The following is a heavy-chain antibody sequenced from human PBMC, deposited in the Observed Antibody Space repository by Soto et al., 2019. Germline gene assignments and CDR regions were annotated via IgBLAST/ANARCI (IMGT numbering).Heavy chain of an antibody. CDR1: GGSISSYY. Sequence: PSETLSLTCTVSGGSISSYYWSWIRQPLGKGLEWIGYIYYSGSTNYNPSLKSRVTISVDTSKNQFSLKLSSVTAADTAVYYCARHVNYDFWSGSRPSYYYYYMDVWGKGTTVTVSS. J-gene: IGHJ6*03. V-gene: IGHV4-59*08. CDR3: ARHVNYDFWSGSRPSYYYYYMDV. D-gene: IGHD3-3*01. CDR2: IYYSGST.